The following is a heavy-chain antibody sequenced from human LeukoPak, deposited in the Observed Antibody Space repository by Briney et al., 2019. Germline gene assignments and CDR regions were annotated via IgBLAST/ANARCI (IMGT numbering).Heavy chain of an antibody. V-gene: IGHV1-18*01. Sequence: ASVKVSCKASGYTLTSYGISWVRQAPGQGLEWMGWISAYNGNTNYAQKLQSRVTMTPDTSTSTAYMELRSLRSDDTAVYYCARDRPYYYDSSGQVSMDVWGKGTTVTVSS. CDR1: GYTLTSYG. CDR3: ARDRPYYYDSSGQVSMDV. CDR2: ISAYNGNT. D-gene: IGHD3-22*01. J-gene: IGHJ6*03.